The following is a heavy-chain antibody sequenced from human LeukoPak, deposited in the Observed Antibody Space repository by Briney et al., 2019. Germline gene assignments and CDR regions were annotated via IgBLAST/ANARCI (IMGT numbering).Heavy chain of an antibody. Sequence: GSLRLSCAASGFTFSSYWMSWVRQAPGKGLEWVANIKPHGSAKYYIDSVKGRFTISIDHAKNSLYLQMNSLRAEDTAVYYCARVRDSYYYGSGSHAPDYWGQGTLVTV. D-gene: IGHD3-10*01. CDR1: GFTFSSYW. CDR3: ARVRDSYYYGSGSHAPDY. CDR2: IKPHGSAK. V-gene: IGHV3-7*01. J-gene: IGHJ4*02.